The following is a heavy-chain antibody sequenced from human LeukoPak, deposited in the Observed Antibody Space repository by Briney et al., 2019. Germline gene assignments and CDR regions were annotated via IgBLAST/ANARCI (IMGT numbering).Heavy chain of an antibody. Sequence: PGGSLRLSCAASGFTFSSYAMSWVRQAPGKGLEWVSAISGSGGSTYYADSVKGRFSISRDNAKNTQYLQTNNLRAEDTAVYYCVRDRGYSFDFWGQGTLVTVSS. CDR1: GFTFSSYA. CDR2: ISGSGGST. CDR3: VRDRGYSFDF. V-gene: IGHV3-23*01. D-gene: IGHD2-21*01. J-gene: IGHJ4*02.